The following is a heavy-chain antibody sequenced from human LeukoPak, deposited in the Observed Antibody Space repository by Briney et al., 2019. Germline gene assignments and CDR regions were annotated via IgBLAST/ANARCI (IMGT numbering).Heavy chain of an antibody. V-gene: IGHV4-34*01. Sequence: SETLSLTCAVYGGSFSGYYWSWIRQPPGKGLEWIGEINHSGSTNYNPSLKSRVTIPVDTSKNQFSLELSSVTAADTAVYYCARGVLVTVYAAFDYWGQGTLVTVSS. CDR3: ARGVLVTVYAAFDY. CDR1: GGSFSGYY. CDR2: INHSGST. D-gene: IGHD2-8*01. J-gene: IGHJ4*02.